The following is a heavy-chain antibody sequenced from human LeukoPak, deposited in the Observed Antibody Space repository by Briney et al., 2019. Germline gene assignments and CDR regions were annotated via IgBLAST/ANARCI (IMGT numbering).Heavy chain of an antibody. Sequence: SETLSLTCAVYGGSFSGYYWSWIRQPPGKGLEWIGEINHSGSTNYNPSLKSRVTISVDTSKNQFSLKLSSAPAADTAVYYCARGRGRITMVRGVIAYFDYWGQGTLVTVSS. CDR2: INHSGST. D-gene: IGHD3-10*01. CDR1: GGSFSGYY. J-gene: IGHJ4*02. V-gene: IGHV4-34*01. CDR3: ARGRGRITMVRGVIAYFDY.